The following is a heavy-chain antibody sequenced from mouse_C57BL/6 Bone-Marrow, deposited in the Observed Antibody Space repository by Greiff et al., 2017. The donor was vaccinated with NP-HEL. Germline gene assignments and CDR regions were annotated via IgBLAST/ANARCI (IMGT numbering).Heavy chain of an antibody. J-gene: IGHJ3*01. CDR1: GFNIKDDY. Sequence: EVQLQQSGAELVRPGASVKLSCTASGFNIKDDYMHWVKQRPEQGLEWIGWIDPENGDTEYASKFQGKATITADTSSNTAYLQLSSLTSEDTAVYYCTYGYGGAWFAYWGQGTLVTVSA. V-gene: IGHV14-4*01. CDR2: IDPENGDT. D-gene: IGHD2-2*01. CDR3: TYGYGGAWFAY.